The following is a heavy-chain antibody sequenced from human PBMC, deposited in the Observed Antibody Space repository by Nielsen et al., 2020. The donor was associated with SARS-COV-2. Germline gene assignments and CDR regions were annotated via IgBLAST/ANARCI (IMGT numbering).Heavy chain of an antibody. CDR1: GFTFSDYY. D-gene: IGHD5-24*01. CDR2: ISSTGYT. Sequence: GESLQISCAASGFTFSDYYMSWIRQAPGKGLEWVSYISSTGYTNYADSVRGRFTISRDNAKNSLYLQMNSLRAEDTAVYYCAREGRKLPLDYWGQGTLVTVSS. V-gene: IGHV3-11*05. CDR3: AREGRKLPLDY. J-gene: IGHJ4*02.